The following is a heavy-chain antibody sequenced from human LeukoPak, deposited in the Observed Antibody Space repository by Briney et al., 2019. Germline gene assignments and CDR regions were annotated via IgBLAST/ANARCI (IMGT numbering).Heavy chain of an antibody. CDR2: FRVSSGTI. CDR1: GFTFTGHN. V-gene: IGHV3-48*04. J-gene: IGHJ4*02. CDR3: ARAMSTFGGVRNYFDS. Sequence: GGSLRLSCAASGFTFTGHNTSWDRQAPGGGLEWVSFFRVSSGTICCTDYVKGRFSISRNNAKSSLDLQMNSLRAEDAAVYYCARAMSTFGGVRNYFDSWGQGTRVTVSS. D-gene: IGHD3-16*01.